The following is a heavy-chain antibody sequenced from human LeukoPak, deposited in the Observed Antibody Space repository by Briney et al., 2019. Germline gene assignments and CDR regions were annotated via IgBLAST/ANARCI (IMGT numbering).Heavy chain of an antibody. V-gene: IGHV3-23*01. D-gene: IGHD6-13*01. CDR1: GFTFSSYG. J-gene: IGHJ4*02. CDR2: ISGSGGST. CDR3: AIGKSSSWYSYYFDY. Sequence: PGGSLRLSCAASGFTFSSYGMSWVRQAPGKGLEWVSAISGSGGSTYYADSVKGRFTISRDNTKNTLYLQMNSLRAEDTAVYYCAIGKSSSWYSYYFDYWGQGTLVTVSS.